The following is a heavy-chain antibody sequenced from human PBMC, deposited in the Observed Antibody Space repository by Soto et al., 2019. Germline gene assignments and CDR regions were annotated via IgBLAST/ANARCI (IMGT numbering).Heavy chain of an antibody. V-gene: IGHV3-11*05. J-gene: IGHJ4*02. CDR1: GFTFSDYY. CDR2: LSSSSSYT. D-gene: IGHD3-9*01. CDR3: ARARSHRDYDFLTGYVLRFVGPDY. Sequence: PGGSLRLSCAASGFTFSDYYMSWIRQAPGKGLEWVSYLSSSSSYTNYADSVKGRFTISRDNAKNSLYLQMNSLRAEDTAVYYCARARSHRDYDFLTGYVLRFVGPDYWGQGTLVTVSS.